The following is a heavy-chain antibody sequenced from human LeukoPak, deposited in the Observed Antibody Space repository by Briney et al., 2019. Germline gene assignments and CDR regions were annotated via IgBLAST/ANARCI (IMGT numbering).Heavy chain of an antibody. CDR1: GGTFSSYA. CDR3: ARGPFENYYGSGSYINWFDP. J-gene: IGHJ5*02. CDR2: IIPIFGTA. Sequence: SVTVSCKASGGTFSSYAISWVRQAPGQGLEWMGGIIPIFGTANYAQTFQGRVTITADKSTSTAYMQLSSLRSEDTAVYYCARGPFENYYGSGSYINWFDPWGQGTLVTVSS. V-gene: IGHV1-69*06. D-gene: IGHD3-10*01.